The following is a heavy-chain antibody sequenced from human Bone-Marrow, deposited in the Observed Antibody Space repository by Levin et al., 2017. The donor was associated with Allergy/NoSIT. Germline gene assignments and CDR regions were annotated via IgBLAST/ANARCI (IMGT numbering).Heavy chain of an antibody. CDR1: GGSISSSSYY. CDR2: VFHSGTT. CDR3: ARPRPLSFGERPKWDGVFDI. D-gene: IGHD3-10*01. J-gene: IGHJ3*02. Sequence: PSETLSLTCAVSGGSISSSSYYWGWIRQTPGKDLEWIGNVFHSGTTYYNPSLESRVSISVDTSRNQFSLRLTSLSAADMAVYYCARPRPLSFGERPKWDGVFDIWGQGTKVIVSS. V-gene: IGHV4-39*01.